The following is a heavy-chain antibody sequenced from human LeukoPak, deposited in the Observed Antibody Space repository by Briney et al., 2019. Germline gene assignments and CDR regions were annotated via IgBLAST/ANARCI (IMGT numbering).Heavy chain of an antibody. V-gene: IGHV4-39*07. CDR1: GGSISSSSYY. D-gene: IGHD1-26*01. CDR2: IYYSGST. Sequence: SETLSLTCTVSGGSISSSSYYWGWIRQPPGKGLEWIGSIYYSGSTYYNPSLKSRVTISVDTSKNQFSLKLSSVTAADTAVYYCARDRGSYYGSHDAFDIWGQGTMVTVSS. CDR3: ARDRGSYYGSHDAFDI. J-gene: IGHJ3*02.